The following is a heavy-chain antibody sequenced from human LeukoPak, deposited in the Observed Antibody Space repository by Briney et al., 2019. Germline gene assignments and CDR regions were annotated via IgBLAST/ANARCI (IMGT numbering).Heavy chain of an antibody. Sequence: PGGSLRLSCAASGFTFSNAWMSWVRQAPGKGLEWVGRIKSKTDGGTTDYAAPVKGRFTISRDDSKNTLYLQINSLKTEDTAVYYCTTDQKDGSGSYCRYWGQGTLVTVSS. CDR1: GFTFSNAW. CDR2: IKSKTDGGTT. V-gene: IGHV3-15*01. CDR3: TTDQKDGSGSYCRY. D-gene: IGHD3-10*01. J-gene: IGHJ4*02.